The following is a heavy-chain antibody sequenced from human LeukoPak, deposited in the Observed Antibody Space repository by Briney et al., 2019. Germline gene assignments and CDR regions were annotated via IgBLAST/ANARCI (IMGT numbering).Heavy chain of an antibody. CDR3: ARDRESESDSEGDY. J-gene: IGHJ4*02. Sequence: GGSLRLSCSASGFTFSRFWMSWVRQAPGKGLEYVTLIKQGGSEIYHMDSVKGRFTISRDDATNSLYLQMNSLRVEDTALYYCARDRESESDSEGDYWGQGTLVTVSS. CDR2: IKQGGSEI. V-gene: IGHV3-7*01. CDR1: GFTFSRFW. D-gene: IGHD4-11*01.